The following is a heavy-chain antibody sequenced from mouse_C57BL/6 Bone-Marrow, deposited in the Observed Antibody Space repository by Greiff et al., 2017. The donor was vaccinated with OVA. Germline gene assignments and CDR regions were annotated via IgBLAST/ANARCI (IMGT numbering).Heavy chain of an antibody. V-gene: IGHV3-5*01. CDR3: ARDKNDYDVYYFDY. CDR2: IYYSGTI. D-gene: IGHD2-4*01. J-gene: IGHJ2*01. Sequence: EVKLMESGPGLVKPSQTVFLTCTVTGISITTGNYRWSWIRQFPGNKLEWIGYIYYSGTITYNPSLTSRTTITRDTPKNQFFLEMNSLTAEDTATYYCARDKNDYDVYYFDYWGQGTTLTVSS. CDR1: GISITTGNYR.